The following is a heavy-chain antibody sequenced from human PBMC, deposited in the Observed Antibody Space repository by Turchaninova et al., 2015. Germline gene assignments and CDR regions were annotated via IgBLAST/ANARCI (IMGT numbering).Heavy chain of an antibody. Sequence: QFQLVQCGAAVQKPGSSVTFSCQASGGTFSNSTISRVRQAPGKGLEGGGGITPNCGTPNYAQKFQGRVTITADESTSTAYMELSSLRSEDTALDYCARGPDSSSYYYFYWGQGTLVTVSS. CDR1: GGTFSNST. J-gene: IGHJ4*02. V-gene: IGHV1-69*12. CDR3: ARGPDSSSYYYFY. CDR2: ITPNCGTP. D-gene: IGHD3-22*01.